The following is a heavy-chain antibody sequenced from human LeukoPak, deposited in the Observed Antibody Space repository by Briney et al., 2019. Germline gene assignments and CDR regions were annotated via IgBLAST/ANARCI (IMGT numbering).Heavy chain of an antibody. Sequence: SETLSLTCAVYGGSFSGYYWSWIRQPPGKGLEWIGEINHSGSTNYNPSLKSRVTISVDTSKNQFSLKLSSVTAADTAVYYCARILMVRGVIIDYFDYWGQGTLVTVSS. D-gene: IGHD3-10*01. CDR2: INHSGST. CDR3: ARILMVRGVIIDYFDY. J-gene: IGHJ4*02. V-gene: IGHV4-34*01. CDR1: GGSFSGYY.